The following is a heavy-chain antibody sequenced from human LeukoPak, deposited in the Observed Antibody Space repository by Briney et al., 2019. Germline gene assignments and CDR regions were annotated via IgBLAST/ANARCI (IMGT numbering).Heavy chain of an antibody. J-gene: IGHJ3*02. CDR1: GDSISTYY. CDR3: ARDRTSIYGDAFDI. D-gene: IGHD2/OR15-2a*01. Sequence: PSETLSLTCTVSGDSISTYYWSWIRQPPGKGLEWIGYVYYSGSTNYNPSLKSRVTISVDTSKNQFSLKLRSVTAADTAVYYCARDRTSIYGDAFDIWGQGTMVTVSS. V-gene: IGHV4-59*01. CDR2: VYYSGST.